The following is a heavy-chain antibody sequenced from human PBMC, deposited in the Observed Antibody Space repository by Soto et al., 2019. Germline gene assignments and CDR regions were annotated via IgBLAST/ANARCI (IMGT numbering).Heavy chain of an antibody. CDR1: GFTFSSYG. Sequence: PGGSLRLSCAASGFTFSSYGMHWVRQAPGKGLERVAVISYDGSNKYYADSVKGRLTISRDNSKNTLYLQMNSLRAEDTAVYYSEKDLEGIQLWFYYYYYGMDVWDKGTTVTVSS. CDR2: ISYDGSNK. J-gene: IGHJ6*04. CDR3: EKDLEGIQLWFYYYYYGMDV. D-gene: IGHD5-18*01. V-gene: IGHV3-30*18.